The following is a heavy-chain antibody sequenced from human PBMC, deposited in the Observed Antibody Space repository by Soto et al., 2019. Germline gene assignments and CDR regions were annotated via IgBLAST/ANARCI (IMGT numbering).Heavy chain of an antibody. CDR3: ARGEEAAATSGDNWFDP. D-gene: IGHD2-15*01. V-gene: IGHV1-69*13. J-gene: IGHJ5*02. Sequence: SVKVSCKASGGTFSSYAISWVRQAPGQGLEWMGGIIPIFGTANYAQKFQGRVTITADESTSTAYMELSSLRSEDTAVYYCARGEEAAATSGDNWFDPWGQGTVVTVSS. CDR1: GGTFSSYA. CDR2: IIPIFGTA.